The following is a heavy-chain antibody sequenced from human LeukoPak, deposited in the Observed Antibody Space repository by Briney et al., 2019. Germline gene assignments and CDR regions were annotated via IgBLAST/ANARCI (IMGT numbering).Heavy chain of an antibody. J-gene: IGHJ5*02. V-gene: IGHV3-30*02. Sequence: GGSLRLSCAASGFTFSSYGMHWVRQAPGKGLEWVAFIRYDGSNKYYADSVKGRFTISRDNSKNTLYLQMNSLRAKDTAVYYCAKRGSVDGIAAAGTRYNWFDPWGQGTLVTVSS. D-gene: IGHD6-13*01. CDR1: GFTFSSYG. CDR2: IRYDGSNK. CDR3: AKRGSVDGIAAAGTRYNWFDP.